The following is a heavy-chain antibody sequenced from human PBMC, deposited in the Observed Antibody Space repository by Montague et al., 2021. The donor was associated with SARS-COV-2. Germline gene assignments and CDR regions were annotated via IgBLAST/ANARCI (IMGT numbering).Heavy chain of an antibody. V-gene: IGHV4-59*08. CDR3: ARQGCSSGCHRCGFDP. D-gene: IGHD6-19*01. J-gene: IGHJ5*02. CDR1: GGAMSSYY. Sequence: SETLSLTCTVSGGAMSSYYWSWIRQPPGKGLEWIGYIYYSGSTNYNPSLKSRVTISVDTSKNQFSLKLSSVTAADTAAYYCARQGCSSGCHRCGFDPWGQGTLVTVSA. CDR2: IYYSGST.